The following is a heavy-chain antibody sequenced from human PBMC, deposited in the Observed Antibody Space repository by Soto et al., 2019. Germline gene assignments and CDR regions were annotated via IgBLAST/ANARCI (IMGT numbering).Heavy chain of an antibody. CDR2: IYYRGST. D-gene: IGHD2-2*02. CDR1: GGSISSDNFF. J-gene: IGHJ6*02. Sequence: PSETLSLTCTVSGGSISSDNFFWSWIRQPPGEGLEWIGYIYYRGSTYYNPSLESRLTLLVDTSKNQFSLKLRSVTAADTAVYYCARVAIACPSSSCYNHYCYSLDVWGQGTTVTVSS. CDR3: ARVAIACPSSSCYNHYCYSLDV. V-gene: IGHV4-30-4*01.